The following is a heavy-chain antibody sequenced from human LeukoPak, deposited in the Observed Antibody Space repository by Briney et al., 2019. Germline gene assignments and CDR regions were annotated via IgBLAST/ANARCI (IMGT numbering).Heavy chain of an antibody. D-gene: IGHD2-15*01. Sequence: ASVKVSCKASGGTLNSYTISWVRQAPGQGLEWMGRIIPILGIANYAQKFQGRVTITADKSTSTAYMELSSLRSEDTAVYYCAREDIVVVVAATRGHWFDPGGQGTLVTVSA. CDR2: IIPILGIA. V-gene: IGHV1-69*04. CDR3: AREDIVVVVAATRGHWFDP. J-gene: IGHJ5*02. CDR1: GGTLNSYT.